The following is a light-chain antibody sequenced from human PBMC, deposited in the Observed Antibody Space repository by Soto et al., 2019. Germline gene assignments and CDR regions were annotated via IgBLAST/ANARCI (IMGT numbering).Light chain of an antibody. CDR3: GSYAGRNSYVA. CDR2: EIS. CDR1: ISDVGGYNY. Sequence: QSALTQPPSASGSPGQSVTISCTGTISDVGGYNYVSWYQQHPGKPTKLMIYEISERPSGVPDRFSGSKSGNTASLTVSGLQAEDEADYYCGSYAGRNSYVAFGGGTKLTVL. J-gene: IGLJ2*01. V-gene: IGLV2-8*01.